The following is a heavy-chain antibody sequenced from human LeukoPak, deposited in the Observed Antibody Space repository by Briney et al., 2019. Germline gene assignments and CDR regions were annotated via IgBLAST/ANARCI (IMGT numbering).Heavy chain of an antibody. Sequence: SVKVSCKASGGTFSSYAISWVRQAPGQGLEWMGGIIPIFGTANFAQKFQGRVTITTDESTSTAYMELSSLRSEDTAVYYCARGPGTGTTELYAFDIWGQGTMVTVSS. D-gene: IGHD1-1*01. CDR3: ARGPGTGTTELYAFDI. J-gene: IGHJ3*02. V-gene: IGHV1-69*05. CDR2: IIPIFGTA. CDR1: GGTFSSYA.